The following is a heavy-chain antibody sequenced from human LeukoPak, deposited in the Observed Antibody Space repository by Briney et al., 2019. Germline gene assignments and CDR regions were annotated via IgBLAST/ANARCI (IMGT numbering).Heavy chain of an antibody. CDR2: IWYDGSNK. Sequence: GGSLRLSRAASGFTFSSYGMHWVRQAPGKGLEWVAVIWYDGSNKYYADSVKGRFTISRDNSKNTLYPQMNSLRAEDTAVYYCAKDLYSGSYTSDYWGQGTLVTVSS. D-gene: IGHD1-26*01. V-gene: IGHV3-33*06. CDR3: AKDLYSGSYTSDY. J-gene: IGHJ4*02. CDR1: GFTFSSYG.